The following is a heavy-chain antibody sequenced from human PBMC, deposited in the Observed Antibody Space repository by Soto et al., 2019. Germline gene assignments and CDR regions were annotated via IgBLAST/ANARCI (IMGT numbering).Heavy chain of an antibody. CDR2: ISYDGSNK. V-gene: IGHV3-30*03. Sequence: PGGSLRLSCPASGLTFATFGMNWVRQAPGKGLKWVAVISYDGSNKYYADSVKGRFTISRDNSKNTLYLQMNSLRAEDTAVYYCARVGAAATNYYYGMDVWGQGTTVTV. CDR1: GLTFATFG. CDR3: ARVGAAATNYYYGMDV. D-gene: IGHD2-15*01. J-gene: IGHJ6*02.